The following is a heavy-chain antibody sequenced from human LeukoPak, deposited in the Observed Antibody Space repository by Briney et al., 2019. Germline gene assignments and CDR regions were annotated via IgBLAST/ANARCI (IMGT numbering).Heavy chain of an antibody. CDR2: ISYDGSNK. CDR1: GFTFSSYW. CDR3: AKDRIAAAAWEYYFDY. D-gene: IGHD6-13*01. Sequence: PGGSLRLSCVASGFTFSSYWMTWVRQAPGKGLEWVAVISYDGSNKYYADSVKGRFTISRDNSKNTLYLQMNSLRAEDTAVYYCAKDRIAAAAWEYYFDYWGQGTLVTVSS. V-gene: IGHV3-30*18. J-gene: IGHJ4*02.